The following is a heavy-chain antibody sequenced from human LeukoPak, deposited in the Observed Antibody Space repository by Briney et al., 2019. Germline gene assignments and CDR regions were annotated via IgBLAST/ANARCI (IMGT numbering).Heavy chain of an antibody. D-gene: IGHD3-10*01. Sequence: SETLSLTCTVSGASVSSSSYYWGWIRQPPGEGLEWIGYIYYTGSIDYNPSLKTRLSISLDTSKNQFSLKLTSVTAADTAVYYCARDHSYYFGSQTSTLDVWGQGTAVTVSS. V-gene: IGHV4-39*07. CDR3: ARDHSYYFGSQTSTLDV. CDR1: GASVSSSSYY. CDR2: IYYTGSI. J-gene: IGHJ6*02.